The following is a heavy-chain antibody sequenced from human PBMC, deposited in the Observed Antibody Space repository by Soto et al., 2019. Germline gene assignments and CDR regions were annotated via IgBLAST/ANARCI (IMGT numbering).Heavy chain of an antibody. Sequence: PGGSLRLSCAASGFTFSSYAMSWVRQAPGKGLEWVSAISGSGGSTYYADSVKGRFTISRDNAQNSLSLKLNSLGVEDTAVYYCARSYSSGWEFDYWGQGTQVTVSS. J-gene: IGHJ4*02. CDR1: GFTFSSYA. CDR2: ISGSGGST. CDR3: ARSYSSGWEFDY. D-gene: IGHD6-19*01. V-gene: IGHV3-23*01.